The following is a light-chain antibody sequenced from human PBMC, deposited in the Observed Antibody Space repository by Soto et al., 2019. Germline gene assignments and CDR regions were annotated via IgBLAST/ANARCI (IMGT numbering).Light chain of an antibody. CDR3: QQYHNTPIT. Sequence: EIVLTQSPATLSLSPGERATLSCRASQSVSSNYLAWYQQIPGQAPRLLIYGVSSRAAGIPDRFSGSGSGTDFTLTISRLEPEDFAVYYCQQYHNTPITFGQGTRLEIK. CDR1: QSVSSNY. J-gene: IGKJ5*01. V-gene: IGKV3-20*01. CDR2: GVS.